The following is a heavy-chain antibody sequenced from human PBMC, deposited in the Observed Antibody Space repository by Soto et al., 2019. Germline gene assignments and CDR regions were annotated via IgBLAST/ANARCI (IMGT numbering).Heavy chain of an antibody. J-gene: IGHJ5*02. CDR2: IYHSGST. CDR1: GGSISSGGYS. CDR3: ASYCSGGSCYGDWFDP. D-gene: IGHD2-15*01. Sequence: SETLSLTCVVSGGSISSGGYSWSRIRQPPGKGLEWIGYIYHSGSTYYNPSLKSRVTISVDRSKNQFSLKLNSVTAADTAVYYCASYCSGGSCYGDWFDPWGQGTLVTVSS. V-gene: IGHV4-30-2*01.